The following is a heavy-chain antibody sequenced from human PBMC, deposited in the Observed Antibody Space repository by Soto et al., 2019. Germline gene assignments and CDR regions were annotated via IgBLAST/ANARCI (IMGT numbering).Heavy chain of an antibody. Sequence: SETLSLTCSVSGGSISSYYWTWIRQPAGKGLEWIGRIHTSGSTNYNPSLKSRVTMLVDTSKKQFSLKVSSVTAADTAVYYCARANDITPSEWGQGTLVTVSS. CDR1: GGSISSYY. V-gene: IGHV4-4*07. CDR2: IHTSGST. CDR3: ARANDITPSE. J-gene: IGHJ4*02.